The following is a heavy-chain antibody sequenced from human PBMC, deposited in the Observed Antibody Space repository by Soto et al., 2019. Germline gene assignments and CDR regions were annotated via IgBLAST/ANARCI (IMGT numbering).Heavy chain of an antibody. CDR2: IYYSGST. J-gene: IGHJ4*02. V-gene: IGHV4-61*01. D-gene: IGHD5-18*01. Sequence: QVQLQESGPGLVKPSETLSLTCTVSGGSVSSGSYYWSWIRQPPGKGLEWIGYIYYSGSTNYNPPLTSRVTMSVATSPDQFSLTLRSVTAADTAVYYCARDSEGYGGDSWGQGTLVTVSS. CDR1: GGSVSSGSYY. CDR3: ARDSEGYGGDS.